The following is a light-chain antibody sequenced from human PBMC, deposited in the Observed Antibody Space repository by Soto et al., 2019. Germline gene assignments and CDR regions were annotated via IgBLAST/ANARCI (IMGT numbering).Light chain of an antibody. Sequence: QSVLTQPPSVSGAPGQRVTISCTGSSSKIGAGYDVHWYQQLPGTAPKLLIYGNSNRPSGVPDRFSGSNTGTSASLAITGLQAEDEADYYCQSYDSSLSGWVFGGGTKVTVL. CDR2: GNS. CDR3: QSYDSSLSGWV. CDR1: SSKIGAGYD. V-gene: IGLV1-40*01. J-gene: IGLJ3*02.